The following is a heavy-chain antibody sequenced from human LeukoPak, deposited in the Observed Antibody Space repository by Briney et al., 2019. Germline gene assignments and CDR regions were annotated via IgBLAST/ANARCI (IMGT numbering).Heavy chain of an antibody. CDR1: GGSISSYY. J-gene: IGHJ4*02. CDR3: ARHGDYGGNSQRSYDY. D-gene: IGHD4-23*01. CDR2: IYYSGGT. Sequence: SETLSLTCTVSGGSISSYYWSWIRQPPGKGLEWIGYIYYSGGTNYNPSLKSRVTISVDTSKNQFSLKLSSVTAADTAVYYCARHGDYGGNSQRSYDYWGQGTLVTVSS. V-gene: IGHV4-59*08.